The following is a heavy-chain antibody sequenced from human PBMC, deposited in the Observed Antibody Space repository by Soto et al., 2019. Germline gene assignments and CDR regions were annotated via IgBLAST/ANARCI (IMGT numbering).Heavy chain of an antibody. Sequence: EVQLMESGGGLVQPGGSLRLSCAASGFTFTSYGMSWVRQAPGKGLEWVSSISGSGGDTYYADSVKGRFLISRDNSKKTLNVHMTDLKPDDTAEYYCTKGAAYYDLFCAGGYYYYYMDVWGKGTTVTVSS. CDR1: GFTFTSYG. CDR3: TKGAAYYDLFCAGGYYYYYMDV. J-gene: IGHJ6*03. CDR2: ISGSGGDT. D-gene: IGHD2-8*02. V-gene: IGHV3-23*01.